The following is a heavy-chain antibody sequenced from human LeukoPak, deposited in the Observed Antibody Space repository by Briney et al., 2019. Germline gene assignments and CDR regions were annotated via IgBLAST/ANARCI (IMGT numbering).Heavy chain of an antibody. Sequence: ASVKVSYKASGYTFTDHYIHWVRQAPGQGLEHMGWINPNSGDIKYAQKFQGRVTMTRDSSISTAYMEVSSLRSDDTAVYYCARLYPNIAVAGSGKCFDSWGQGTLVTVSS. J-gene: IGHJ4*02. CDR1: GYTFTDHY. CDR2: INPNSGDI. D-gene: IGHD6-19*01. V-gene: IGHV1-2*02. CDR3: ARLYPNIAVAGSGKCFDS.